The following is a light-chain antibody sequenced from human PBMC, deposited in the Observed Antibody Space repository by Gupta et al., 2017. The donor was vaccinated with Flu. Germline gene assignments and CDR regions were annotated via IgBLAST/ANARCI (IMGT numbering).Light chain of an antibody. Sequence: QSALTQPASVSGSPGQSITISCPGTNSDVGTFNYVSWYQHHPDKVPKLIIYEVNNRPSGVSNRFSGSKSGNTASLTISGLQAEDEADYYCSSYSTSITVVFGGGTKVTVL. CDR2: EVN. V-gene: IGLV2-14*01. J-gene: IGLJ3*02. CDR1: NSDVGTFNY. CDR3: SSYSTSITVV.